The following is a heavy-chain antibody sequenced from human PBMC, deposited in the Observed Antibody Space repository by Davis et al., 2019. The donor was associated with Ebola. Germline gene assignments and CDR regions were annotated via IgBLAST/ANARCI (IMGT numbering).Heavy chain of an antibody. V-gene: IGHV3-30*03. J-gene: IGHJ4*02. Sequence: GESLKISCAASGFTVSSNYMSWVRQAPGKGLEWVALISHDGYKYYSDSVKGRFTVSRDISKKTLYLEMYSLRTEDTALYMCASDGAYWGQGTQVTVSS. CDR3: ASDGAY. CDR2: ISHDGYK. D-gene: IGHD5-24*01. CDR1: GFTVSSNY.